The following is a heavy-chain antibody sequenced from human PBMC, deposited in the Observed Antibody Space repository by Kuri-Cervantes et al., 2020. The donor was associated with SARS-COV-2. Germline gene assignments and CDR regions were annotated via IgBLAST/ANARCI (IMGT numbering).Heavy chain of an antibody. CDR1: GYTFTSYG. CDR2: ISAYNGNT. CDR3: ARDVLRFLEWLDYYYYYGMDV. D-gene: IGHD3-3*01. J-gene: IGHJ6*02. Sequence: ASVKVSCKASGYTFTSYGISWVRQAPGQGLEWMGWISAYNGNTNYAQKLQGRVTMTTDTSTSTAYVELRSLRSDDTAVYYCARDVLRFLEWLDYYYYYGMDVWGQGTTVTVSS. V-gene: IGHV1-18*04.